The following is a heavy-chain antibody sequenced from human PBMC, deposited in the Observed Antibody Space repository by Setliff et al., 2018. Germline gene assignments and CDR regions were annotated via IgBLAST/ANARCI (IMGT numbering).Heavy chain of an antibody. V-gene: IGHV4-39*01. CDR3: ARAPPNRYSGSYEYFYMDV. J-gene: IGHJ6*03. CDR1: GVSISANHY. D-gene: IGHD1-26*01. CDR2: ISYGGST. Sequence: SETLSLTCTVAGVSISANHYWGWIRQPPGKGLEWIGSISYGGSTYYNASLKSRVTITVDTSKNQFSLKLSSVTAADTAVYYCARAPPNRYSGSYEYFYMDVWGKGTTVTVSS.